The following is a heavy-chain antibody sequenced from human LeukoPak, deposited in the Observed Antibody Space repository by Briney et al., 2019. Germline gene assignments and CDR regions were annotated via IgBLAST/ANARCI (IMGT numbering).Heavy chain of an antibody. CDR1: GGSISSYY. D-gene: IGHD3-22*01. CDR3: ARRSSMVDNSGAFDY. CDR2: IYISGST. J-gene: IGHJ4*02. Sequence: LETLSLTCTVSGGSISSYYWSWIRQPPGKGLEWIGYIYISGSTNYNPSLKSRVTISTDTSKNQFSLKLSSVTAADTAVYYCARRSSMVDNSGAFDYWGQGTLVTVSS. V-gene: IGHV4-4*09.